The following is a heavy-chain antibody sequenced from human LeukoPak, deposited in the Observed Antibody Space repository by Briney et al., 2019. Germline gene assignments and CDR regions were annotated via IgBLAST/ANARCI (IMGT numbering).Heavy chain of an antibody. Sequence: GGSLRLSCAASGFTFSSYEMNWVRQAPGKGLEWVSYISSSGSTIYCADSVKGRFTISRDNAKNSLYLQMNSLRAEDTAVYYCARVEISVAGYWGQGTLVTVSS. CDR1: GFTFSSYE. CDR2: ISSSGSTI. J-gene: IGHJ4*02. CDR3: ARVEISVAGY. D-gene: IGHD5-24*01. V-gene: IGHV3-48*03.